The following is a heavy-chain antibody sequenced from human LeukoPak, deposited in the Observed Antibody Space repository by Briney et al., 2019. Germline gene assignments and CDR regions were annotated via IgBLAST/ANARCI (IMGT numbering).Heavy chain of an antibody. D-gene: IGHD2-15*01. V-gene: IGHV4-31*03. Sequence: PSETLSLTCTVSGGSISSGGYYWSWIRQHPGKGLEWIGYIYYSGSTYYNPSLKSRVTISVDTSKNQFSLKLSSVTAADTAVYYCARSILPDAFDIWGQGTMVTVSS. CDR1: GGSISSGGYY. J-gene: IGHJ3*02. CDR2: IYYSGST. CDR3: ARSILPDAFDI.